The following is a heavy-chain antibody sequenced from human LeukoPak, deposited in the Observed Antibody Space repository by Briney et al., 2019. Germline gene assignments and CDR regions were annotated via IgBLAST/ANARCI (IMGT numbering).Heavy chain of an antibody. CDR1: GISFSRYW. CDR3: ARGIRLWFGESSAYSLDA. J-gene: IGHJ6*03. D-gene: IGHD3-10*01. CDR2: INQDESKK. V-gene: IGHV3-7*01. Sequence: PGGSLRLSCAASGISFSRYWMSWFRQAPGKGLEGVANINQDESKKSYVDSVKGRFTISRDNSKNSLYLQMNSLRAEDTAVYYCARGIRLWFGESSAYSLDAWGNGNMVTVSS.